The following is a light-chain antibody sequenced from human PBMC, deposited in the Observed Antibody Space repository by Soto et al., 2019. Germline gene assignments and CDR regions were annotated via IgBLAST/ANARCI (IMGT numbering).Light chain of an antibody. V-gene: IGLV1-40*01. CDR1: SSNIGAGYE. Sequence: LTQPPSVSGAPGERVTISCTGSSSNIGAGYEVHWYQQLPGTSPKLLIYEDTDRPSGVPDRFSGSKSGTSASLAITGLLAEDEADYYCQSYDNSLSGSYVFGTGTKVTVL. CDR3: QSYDNSLSGSYV. CDR2: EDT. J-gene: IGLJ1*01.